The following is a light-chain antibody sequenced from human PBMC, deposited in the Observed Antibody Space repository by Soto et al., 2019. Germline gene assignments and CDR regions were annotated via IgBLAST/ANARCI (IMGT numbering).Light chain of an antibody. Sequence: DIRMTQSPSTLSASVGDRVTITCRASQSVSSWLAWYQQRPGKAPKLLIYDASSLESGVPSRFSGSGSGTEFTLTISSLQPDDFATYYCHQYNSYSPTFGQGTKLEIK. V-gene: IGKV1-5*01. CDR2: DAS. CDR3: HQYNSYSPT. J-gene: IGKJ2*01. CDR1: QSVSSW.